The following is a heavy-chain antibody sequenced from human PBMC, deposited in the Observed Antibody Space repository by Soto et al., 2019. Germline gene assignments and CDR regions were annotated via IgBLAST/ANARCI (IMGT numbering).Heavy chain of an antibody. J-gene: IGHJ1*01. Sequence: PSETLSLTCAVYGGSFSGYYWSWIRQPPGKGLEWIGEINHSGSTNYNPSLKSRVTISVDTSKNQFSLKLSSVTAADTAVYYCACGRGYCGETTCSYFDYFPHWGQGALVTVSS. CDR3: ACGRGYCGETTCSYFDYFPH. CDR1: GGSFSGYY. V-gene: IGHV4-34*01. CDR2: INHSGST. D-gene: IGHD2-2*01.